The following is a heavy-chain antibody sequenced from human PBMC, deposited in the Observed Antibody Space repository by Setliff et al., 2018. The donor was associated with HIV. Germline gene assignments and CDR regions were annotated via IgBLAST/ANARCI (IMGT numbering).Heavy chain of an antibody. CDR2: ISSTGNTI. Sequence: PGGSLRLSCAASGFTFFSYEMNWVRQAPGKGLEWISYISSTGNTIYYADSVKGRFTISRDNAKNSLSLQMNSLRPEDTAVYYCAREGRITSFGVIIPGSNALDVWGQGTTVTVSS. J-gene: IGHJ6*02. V-gene: IGHV3-48*03. CDR3: AREGRITSFGVIIPGSNALDV. CDR1: GFTFFSYE. D-gene: IGHD3-3*01.